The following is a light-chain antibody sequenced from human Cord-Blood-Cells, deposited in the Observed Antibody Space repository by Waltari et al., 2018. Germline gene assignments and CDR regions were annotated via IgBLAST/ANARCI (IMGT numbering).Light chain of an antibody. Sequence: DIQMTPSPSSLSASVGDRVTITCRASQSISSYLNWDQQKPGKAPKLLIYAAASLQSGVPSRFSGSGSVTDFTLTISSLQPDNFATYYCQQSYSTPYTFGQGTKLEIK. CDR3: QQSYSTPYT. CDR1: QSISSY. CDR2: AAA. V-gene: IGKV1-39*01. J-gene: IGKJ2*01.